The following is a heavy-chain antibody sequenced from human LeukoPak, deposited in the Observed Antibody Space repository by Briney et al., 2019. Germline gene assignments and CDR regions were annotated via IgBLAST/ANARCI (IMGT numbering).Heavy chain of an antibody. D-gene: IGHD2-2*01. CDR2: VSGSGVNT. CDR1: GFTFTSYA. Sequence: GGSLRLSCAASGFTFTSYAMSWGRQAPREGVEGVSPVSGSGVNTYYADSVKCRFTLSRDNSKNTLYLQMNSLRADDTAVYYCARDSYCTSTTCRRDFDYWGQGTLVTVPS. CDR3: ARDSYCTSTTCRRDFDY. J-gene: IGHJ4*02. V-gene: IGHV3-23*01.